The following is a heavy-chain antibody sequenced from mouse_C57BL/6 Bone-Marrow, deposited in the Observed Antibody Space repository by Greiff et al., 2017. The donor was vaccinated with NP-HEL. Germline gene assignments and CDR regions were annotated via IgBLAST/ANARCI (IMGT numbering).Heavy chain of an antibody. CDR2: IDPETGGT. J-gene: IGHJ2*01. D-gene: IGHD1-1*01. CDR1: GYTFTDYE. V-gene: IGHV1-15*01. CDR3: TITTVVYFDY. Sequence: VQLQQSGAELVRPGASVTLSCKASGYTFTDYEMHWVKQTPVHGLEWIGAIDPETGGTAYNQKFKGKAILTADKSSSTAYMELRSLTSEDSAVYYCTITTVVYFDYWGQGTTLTVSS.